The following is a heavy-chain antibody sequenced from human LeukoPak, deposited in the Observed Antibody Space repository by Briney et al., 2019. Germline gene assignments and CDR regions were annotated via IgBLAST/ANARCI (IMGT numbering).Heavy chain of an antibody. CDR2: IYYSGST. CDR3: ARRYFGGSCGGDCDADY. J-gene: IGHJ4*02. D-gene: IGHD2-21*02. CDR1: GGSISSSSYY. V-gene: IGHV4-39*01. Sequence: PSETLSLTCTVSGGSISSSSYYWGWIRQPPGKGLEWIGSIYYSGSTYYNPSLKSRVTISVDTSKNQFSLKLSSVTAADTAVYYCARRYFGGSCGGDCDADYWGQGTLVTVSS.